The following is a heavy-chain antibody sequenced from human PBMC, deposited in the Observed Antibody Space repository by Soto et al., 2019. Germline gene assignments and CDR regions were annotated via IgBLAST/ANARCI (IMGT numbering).Heavy chain of an antibody. CDR2: INHSGST. Sequence: SETLSLTCAVYGGSFSGYYWSWIRQPPGKGLEWIGEINHSGSTNYNPSLKSRVTISVDTSKNQFSLKLSSVTAADTAVYYCASSLEVLNYYYGSGSSYSAGAFDIWGQGTMVTVSS. CDR1: GGSFSGYY. V-gene: IGHV4-34*01. D-gene: IGHD3-10*01. CDR3: ASSLEVLNYYYGSGSSYSAGAFDI. J-gene: IGHJ3*02.